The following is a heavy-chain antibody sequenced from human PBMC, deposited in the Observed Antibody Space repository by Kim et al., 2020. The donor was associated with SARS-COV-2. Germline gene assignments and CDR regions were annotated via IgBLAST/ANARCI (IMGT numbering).Heavy chain of an antibody. J-gene: IGHJ6*02. Sequence: ASVKVSCKASGYTFTGYYMHWVRQAPGQGLEWMGWINPNSGGTNYAQKFQGRVTMTRDTSISTAYMELSRLRSDDTAVYYCAREQLVHYYYYGMDVWGQGTTVTVSS. CDR2: INPNSGGT. CDR3: AREQLVHYYYYGMDV. D-gene: IGHD6-13*01. V-gene: IGHV1-2*02. CDR1: GYTFTGYY.